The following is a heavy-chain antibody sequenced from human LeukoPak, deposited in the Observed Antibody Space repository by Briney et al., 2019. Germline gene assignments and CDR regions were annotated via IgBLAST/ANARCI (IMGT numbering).Heavy chain of an antibody. CDR2: VYYTGST. CDR1: GGSINNYY. V-gene: IGHV4-59*01. Sequence: SETLSLTCTVSGGSINNYYWTWIRQPPGKGLECIGYVYYTGSTYYNPSLKSRVTISVDTSKNQFSLKLNSVTAADTAVYYCARDSSTVTTRHFDYWGQGTLVTVSS. J-gene: IGHJ4*02. D-gene: IGHD4-17*01. CDR3: ARDSSTVTTRHFDY.